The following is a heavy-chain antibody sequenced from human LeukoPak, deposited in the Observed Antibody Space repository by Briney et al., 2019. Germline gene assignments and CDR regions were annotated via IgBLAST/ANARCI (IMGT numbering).Heavy chain of an antibody. V-gene: IGHV1-46*01. CDR1: GYTFTSYY. CDR2: IYTSDGSA. J-gene: IGHJ1*01. CDR3: ARAIAAASAQYFQH. D-gene: IGHD6-13*01. Sequence: ASVKVSCKASGYTFTSYYMHWVRQAPGQGPEWMGIIYTSDGSARYAQKFRGRVTMTRDTSTGTVYMELSSLRSEDTAVYYCARAIAAASAQYFQHWGQGTLVSASS.